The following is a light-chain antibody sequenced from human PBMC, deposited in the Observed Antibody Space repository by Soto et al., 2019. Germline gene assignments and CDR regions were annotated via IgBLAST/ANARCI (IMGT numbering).Light chain of an antibody. CDR1: KSVLDSSNNQNY. Sequence: DIVMTQSPDSLAASLGERATINCKSSKSVLDSSNNQNYLAWYQQKPGQSPKLLFSWASTRESGVPDRFSGSGSATDFTLNISSLQAEDVAVYYCQQYYSSPRTFGQGTKVEIK. CDR2: WAS. J-gene: IGKJ1*01. V-gene: IGKV4-1*01. CDR3: QQYYSSPRT.